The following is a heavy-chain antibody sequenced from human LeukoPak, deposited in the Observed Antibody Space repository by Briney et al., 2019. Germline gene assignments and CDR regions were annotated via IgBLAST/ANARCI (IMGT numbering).Heavy chain of an antibody. CDR3: ARLGSSIDSSTSWFTLHP. V-gene: IGHV1-8*02. CDR2: MNPNSGNT. J-gene: IGHJ5*02. Sequence: ASVKVSCKASGHSRNINVMNWVRQAPGQGLEWMGWMNPNSGNTGYAQKFQGRVTMTRNTSISTAYMELSSLRSEDTAVYYCARLGSSIDSSTSWFTLHPWGQGTLVTVSS. D-gene: IGHD2-2*02. CDR1: GHSRNINV.